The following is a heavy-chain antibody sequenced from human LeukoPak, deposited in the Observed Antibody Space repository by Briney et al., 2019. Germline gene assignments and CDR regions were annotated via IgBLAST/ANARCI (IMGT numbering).Heavy chain of an antibody. J-gene: IGHJ4*02. CDR1: GYTFTSYA. CDR2: INAGNGNT. V-gene: IGHV1-3*01. Sequence: RASVKVSCKASGYTFTSYAMHWVRQAPGQRLEWMGWINAGNGNTKYSQKFQGRVTITRDTSASTAYMELSSLRSEDTAVYYCARDIRANSGYANFDYWGQGTLVTVSS. CDR3: ARDIRANSGYANFDY. D-gene: IGHD5-12*01.